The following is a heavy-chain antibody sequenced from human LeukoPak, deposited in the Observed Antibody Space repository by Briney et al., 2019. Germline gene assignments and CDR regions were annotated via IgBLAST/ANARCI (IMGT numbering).Heavy chain of an antibody. CDR1: GYTFTGYY. J-gene: IGHJ3*02. CDR2: INPNSGGT. D-gene: IGHD1-26*01. CDR3: AIEIVGATFWSGRGRRATDAFDI. Sequence: GASVTVSCRASGYTFTGYYMHWVRQAPGQGLEWMGWINPNSGGTNYAQKFQGRVTMTRDTFISTAYMELSRLRSDDTAVYYCAIEIVGATFWSGRGRRATDAFDIWGQGTMVTVSS. V-gene: IGHV1-2*02.